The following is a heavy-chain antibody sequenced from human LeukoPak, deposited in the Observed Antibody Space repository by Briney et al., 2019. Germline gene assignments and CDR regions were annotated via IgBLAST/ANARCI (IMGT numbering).Heavy chain of an antibody. CDR3: ARLGSGSSWQYYYYYYMEV. D-gene: IGHD6-13*01. Sequence: PSETLSLTCAVYGGSFSGYYWGWIRQPPGKGLEWIGEINHSGSTNYNPSLKSRVTISVDTSKNQFSLTLSYVTAADTAVYYCARLGSGSSWQYYYYYYMEVWGKGTTVTISS. V-gene: IGHV4-34*01. CDR2: INHSGST. J-gene: IGHJ6*03. CDR1: GGSFSGYY.